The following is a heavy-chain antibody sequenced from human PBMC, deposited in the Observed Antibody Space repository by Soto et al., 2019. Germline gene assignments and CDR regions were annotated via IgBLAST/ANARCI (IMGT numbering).Heavy chain of an antibody. D-gene: IGHD6-13*01. Sequence: PGGSLRLSCAASGFTFSNAWMNWVRQAPGKGLEWVGRIKSKTDSGTTDYAAPVKGRFTISRDDSKNTLYLQMNSLKTEDTAVYYCTTDKEMYSSSWYGSYYYGMDVWGQGTTVTVSS. J-gene: IGHJ6*02. CDR3: TTDKEMYSSSWYGSYYYGMDV. CDR1: GFTFSNAW. CDR2: IKSKTDSGTT. V-gene: IGHV3-15*07.